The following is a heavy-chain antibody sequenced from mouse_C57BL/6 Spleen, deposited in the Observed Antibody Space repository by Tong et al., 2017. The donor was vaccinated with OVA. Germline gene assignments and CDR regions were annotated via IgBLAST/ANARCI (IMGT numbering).Heavy chain of an antibody. CDR3: ARGGTIGSLDY. CDR2: ISNGGGST. Sequence: EVQLQESGGGLVQPGGSLKLSCATSGFTFSDYYMYWVRQTPEKRLEWVAYISNGGGSTYYPDTVKGRFTISRDNAKNTLYLQMSRLKSEDTAMYYCARGGTIGSLDYGGQGTTLIVSS. CDR1: GFTFSDYY. D-gene: IGHD2-14*01. V-gene: IGHV5-12*02. J-gene: IGHJ2*01.